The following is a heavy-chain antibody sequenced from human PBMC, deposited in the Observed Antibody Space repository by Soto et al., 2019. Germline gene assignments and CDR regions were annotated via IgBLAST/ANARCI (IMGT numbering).Heavy chain of an antibody. CDR1: GGSFSGYY. J-gene: IGHJ4*02. CDR2: INHSGST. D-gene: IGHD3-3*01. CDR3: ARGVRFLEWLGGLDY. V-gene: IGHV4-34*01. Sequence: SETLSLTCAVYGGSFSGYYWSWIRRPPGKGLEWIGEINHSGSTNYNPSLKSRVTISVDTSKNQFSLKLSSVTAADTAVYYCARGVRFLEWLGGLDYWGQGTLVTVSS.